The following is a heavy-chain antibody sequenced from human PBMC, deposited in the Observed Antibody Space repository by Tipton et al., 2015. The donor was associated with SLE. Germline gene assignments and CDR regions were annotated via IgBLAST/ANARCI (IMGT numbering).Heavy chain of an antibody. Sequence: GLVKPSETLSLTCTVSGGSISSYYWSWIRQPPGKGLEWIGYIYYSGSTNYNPSLKSRVTISVDTSKNQFSLKLSSVTAADTAVYYCARVGSTGELDYWGQGTLVTVSS. CDR1: GGSISSYY. V-gene: IGHV4-59*01. CDR2: IYYSGST. D-gene: IGHD7-27*01. J-gene: IGHJ4*02. CDR3: ARVGSTGELDY.